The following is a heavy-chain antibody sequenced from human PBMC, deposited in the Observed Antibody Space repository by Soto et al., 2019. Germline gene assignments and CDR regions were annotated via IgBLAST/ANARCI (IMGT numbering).Heavy chain of an antibody. CDR3: ARDTLGYCSGGSCSYLYYYYMDV. J-gene: IGHJ6*03. Sequence: QVQLVESGGGLVKPGGSLRLSCAASGFTFSDYYMSWIRQAPGKGLECVSYISSSGSTIYYADSVKGRFTISRDNAKNSLYLQLNSLRAEDTAVYYCARDTLGYCSGGSCSYLYYYYMDVWGKGTTVTVSS. CDR1: GFTFSDYY. CDR2: ISSSGSTI. D-gene: IGHD2-15*01. V-gene: IGHV3-11*01.